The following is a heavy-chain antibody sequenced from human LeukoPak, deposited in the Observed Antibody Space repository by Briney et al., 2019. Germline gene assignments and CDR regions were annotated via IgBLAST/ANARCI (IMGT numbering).Heavy chain of an antibody. CDR2: IIPIFGTA. Sequence: SVRVSRKASGGTFSSYAISWVRQAPGQGLEWMGGIIPIFGTANYAQKFQGRVTITADESTSTAYMELSSLRSEDTAVYYCARDTAMATDWFNPWGQGTLVTVSS. CDR3: ARDTAMATDWFNP. CDR1: GGTFSSYA. V-gene: IGHV1-69*13. D-gene: IGHD5-18*01. J-gene: IGHJ5*02.